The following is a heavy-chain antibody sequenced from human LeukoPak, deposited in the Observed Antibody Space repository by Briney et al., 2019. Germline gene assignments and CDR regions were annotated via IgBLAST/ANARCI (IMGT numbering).Heavy chain of an antibody. V-gene: IGHV4-59*01. CDR3: ARGCLGDYMWGSYRYTYFDY. CDR2: IYYSGST. D-gene: IGHD3-16*02. Sequence: SETLSLTCTVSGGSISSYYWSWIRQPPGKGLEWIGYIYYSGSTNYNPSLKSRVTISVDTSKNQFSLKLSSVTAADTAVYYCARGCLGDYMWGSYRYTYFDYWGQGTLVTVSS. J-gene: IGHJ4*02. CDR1: GGSISSYY.